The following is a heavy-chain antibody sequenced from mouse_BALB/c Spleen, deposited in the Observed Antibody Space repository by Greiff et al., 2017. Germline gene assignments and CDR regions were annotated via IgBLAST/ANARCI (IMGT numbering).Heavy chain of an antibody. CDR1: GFSLTSYG. CDR2: IWAGGST. V-gene: IGHV2-9*02. J-gene: IGHJ4*01. CDR3: ARGDRSYAMDY. Sequence: VMLVESGPGLVAPSQSLSITCTVSGFSLTSYGVHWVRQPPGKGLEWLGVIWAGGSTNYNSALMFRLSISKDNSKSQVFLKMNSLQTDDTAMYYCARGDRSYAMDYWGQGTSVTVSS.